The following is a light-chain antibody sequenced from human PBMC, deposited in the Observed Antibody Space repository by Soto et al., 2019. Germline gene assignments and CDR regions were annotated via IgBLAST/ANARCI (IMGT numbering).Light chain of an antibody. Sequence: DIVMTQSPDSLAVSLGERATINCKSSQSVLYSSNNKNYFAWYQQKPGQPPKLLIYLASTQESGVPYRFSGSGSGTDFTLTISSLQAEAVAVYYCQQYYSTPPITFGQGTRLEIK. CDR2: LAS. CDR1: QSVLYSSNNKNY. J-gene: IGKJ5*01. CDR3: QQYYSTPPIT. V-gene: IGKV4-1*01.